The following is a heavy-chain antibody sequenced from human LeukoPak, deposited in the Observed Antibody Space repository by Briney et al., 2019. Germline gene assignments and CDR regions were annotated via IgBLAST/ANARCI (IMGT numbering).Heavy chain of an antibody. V-gene: IGHV3-7*01. D-gene: IGHD6-13*01. CDR2: IKQDGSEK. CDR3: ARQLVSRLQCYFDY. Sequence: GGSLRLSCAASGFTFSSYWMSWVRQAPGKGLEWVANIKQDGSEKYYVDSVKGRFTISRDNAKNSLYLQMNSLRAEDTAVYYCARQLVSRLQCYFDYWGQGTLVTVSS. CDR1: GFTFSSYW. J-gene: IGHJ4*02.